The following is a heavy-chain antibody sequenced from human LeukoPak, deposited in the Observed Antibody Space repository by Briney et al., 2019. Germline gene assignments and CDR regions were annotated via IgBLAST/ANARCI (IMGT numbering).Heavy chain of an antibody. J-gene: IGHJ4*02. Sequence: SETLSLTCTVSGGSISSSSDYWTWIRQPPGKGLEWIGNIGNINYSGGRTYYNPSLKSRVTISVDTSKNQFSLKLSSVTAADTAVYFCARLYSGTYSYYWGQGTLVTVSS. CDR2: IGNINYSGGRT. CDR3: ARLYSGTYSYY. D-gene: IGHD1-26*01. V-gene: IGHV4-39*01. CDR1: GGSISSSSDY.